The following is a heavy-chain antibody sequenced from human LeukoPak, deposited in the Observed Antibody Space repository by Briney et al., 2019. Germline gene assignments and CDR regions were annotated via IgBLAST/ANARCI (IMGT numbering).Heavy chain of an antibody. V-gene: IGHV3-30*18. J-gene: IGHJ4*02. CDR3: AKDFGTGYYIDY. CDR1: GSTFSSYG. D-gene: IGHD3/OR15-3a*01. CDR2: ISYDGSNK. Sequence: PGRSLRLSCAASGSTFSSYGMHWVRQAPGKGLEWVAVISYDGSNKYYADSVKGRFTISRDNSKNTLYLQMNSLRAEDTAVYYCAKDFGTGYYIDYWGQGTLVTVSS.